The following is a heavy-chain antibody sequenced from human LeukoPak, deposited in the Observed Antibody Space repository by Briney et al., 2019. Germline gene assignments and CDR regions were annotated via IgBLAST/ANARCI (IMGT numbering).Heavy chain of an antibody. CDR2: IYPGDSDT. D-gene: IGHD2-15*01. V-gene: IGHV5-51*01. J-gene: IGHJ5*02. CDR1: GYSFTSYW. CDR3: ARRDCSGGSCYGP. Sequence: GESLQISCRGSGYSFTSYWIGWVRQLPGKGLEWMGIIYPGDSDTRYSPSFQGQVTISADKSISTAYLQWSSLKASDTAMYYCARRDCSGGSCYGPWGQGTLVTVSS.